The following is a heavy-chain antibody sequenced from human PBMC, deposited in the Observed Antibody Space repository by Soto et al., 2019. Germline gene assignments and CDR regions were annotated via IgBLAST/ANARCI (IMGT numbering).Heavy chain of an antibody. J-gene: IGHJ4*02. V-gene: IGHV3-30-3*01. CDR2: ISYDGSNK. CDR1: GFTFSSYA. CDR3: ARVSRSDTAMNDY. D-gene: IGHD5-18*01. Sequence: QVQLVESGGGVVQPGRSLRLSCAASGFTFSSYAMHWVRQAPGKGLEWVAVISYDGSNKYYADSVKGRFTISRDNSKNTLYLQMNSLRAEDTAVYYGARVSRSDTAMNDYWGQGTLVTVSS.